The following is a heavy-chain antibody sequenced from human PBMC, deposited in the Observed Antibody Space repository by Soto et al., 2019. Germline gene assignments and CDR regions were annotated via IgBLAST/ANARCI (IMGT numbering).Heavy chain of an antibody. D-gene: IGHD3-9*01. CDR2: ISYDGSNK. Sequence: GGFLRLSCAASGFTFSSYGRHWVRQAPGKGLEWVAVISYDGSNKYYADSVKGRFTISRDNSKNTLYLQMNSLRAEDTAVYYCAKDLMHYDILNGPLDYWGQGTLVTVSS. CDR3: AKDLMHYDILNGPLDY. J-gene: IGHJ4*02. CDR1: GFTFSSYG. V-gene: IGHV3-30*18.